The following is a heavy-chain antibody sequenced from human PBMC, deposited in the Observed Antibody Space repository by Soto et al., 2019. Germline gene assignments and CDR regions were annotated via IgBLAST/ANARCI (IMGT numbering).Heavy chain of an antibody. V-gene: IGHV3-30*18. Sequence: HPGGSLRLSCAASGFTFSSYGMHWVRQAPGKGLEWVAVISYDGSNKYYADSVKGRFTISRDNSKNTLYLQMNSLRAEDTAVYYCAKDGGHGDYWDYYGMDVWGQGTTVTVSS. J-gene: IGHJ6*02. CDR2: ISYDGSNK. CDR1: GFTFSSYG. CDR3: AKDGGHGDYWDYYGMDV. D-gene: IGHD4-17*01.